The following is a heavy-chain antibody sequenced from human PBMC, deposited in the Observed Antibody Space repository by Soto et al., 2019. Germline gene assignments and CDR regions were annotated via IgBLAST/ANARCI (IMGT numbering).Heavy chain of an antibody. CDR1: GGSINNYY. Sequence: SETLSLTCSVSGGSINNYYWSWVRQPAGKGLEYIGRIYSSGSINYNPSLKSRVTMSVDTSKNQFSLKVRSVTAADTAVYYCARQTTYSSSWHDCWGQGTLVTVSS. CDR2: IYSSGSI. V-gene: IGHV4-4*07. D-gene: IGHD6-13*01. CDR3: ARQTTYSSSWHDC. J-gene: IGHJ4*02.